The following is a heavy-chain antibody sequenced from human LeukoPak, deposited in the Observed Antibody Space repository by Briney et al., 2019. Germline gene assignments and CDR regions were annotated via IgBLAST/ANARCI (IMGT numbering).Heavy chain of an antibody. V-gene: IGHV3-43*01. CDR1: GFIFDDYT. D-gene: IGHD2-15*01. CDR2: INWDGTST. CDR3: AKDSPIYCSGGSCPTDY. Sequence: GGSLRLSCVASGFIFDDYTMHWVRQVPGKGLEWVSLINWDGTSTYYAESVKGRFIVARDNSKNVLYLQMNSLRTDDSAIYYCAKDSPIYCSGGSCPTDYWGQGTRVTVSS. J-gene: IGHJ4*02.